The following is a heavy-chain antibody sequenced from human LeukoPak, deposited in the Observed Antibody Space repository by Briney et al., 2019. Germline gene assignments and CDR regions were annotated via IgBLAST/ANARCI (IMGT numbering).Heavy chain of an antibody. Sequence: NPGGSLRLSCTGSGYTFGDYAMNWVRQAPGKGLEWIGYIYYSGSTNYNPSLKSRVTISVDTSKNQFSLKLSSVTAADTAVYYCASIAAAGSMSLGYWGQGTLVTVSS. CDR1: GYTFGDYA. V-gene: IGHV4-59*01. J-gene: IGHJ4*02. D-gene: IGHD6-13*01. CDR3: ASIAAAGSMSLGY. CDR2: IYYSGST.